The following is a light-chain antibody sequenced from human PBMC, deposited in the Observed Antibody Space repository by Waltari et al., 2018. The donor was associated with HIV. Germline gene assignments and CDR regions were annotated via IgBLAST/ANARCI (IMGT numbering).Light chain of an antibody. Sequence: DITMTQFTSNSPATIADSAANSCRASQNIGTRLAWYQQKPGQAPVLLICKVSNMASGIPARFSGSGSGTEFTLTISSLQSDDFGTYYCQQYDNRPHTFGEGTKVEIK. CDR1: QNIGTR. V-gene: IGKV1-5*03. CDR3: QQYDNRPHT. CDR2: KVS. J-gene: IGKJ4*01.